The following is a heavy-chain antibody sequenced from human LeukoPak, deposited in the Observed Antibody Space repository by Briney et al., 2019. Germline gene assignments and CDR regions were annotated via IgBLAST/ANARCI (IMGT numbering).Heavy chain of an antibody. CDR2: LIENGATT. V-gene: IGHV3-23*01. Sequence: PGGSLRLSCAASGFTFSSHAMSWVRRAPGKGLEWVSGLIENGATTYYADSVKGRFTISRDNSRNTMYLQMNSLRAEDTAVYYCAKDLEYDFWSGYYYYYYGMDVWGQGTTVTVSS. CDR3: AKDLEYDFWSGYYYYYYGMDV. CDR1: GFTFSSHA. J-gene: IGHJ6*02. D-gene: IGHD3-3*01.